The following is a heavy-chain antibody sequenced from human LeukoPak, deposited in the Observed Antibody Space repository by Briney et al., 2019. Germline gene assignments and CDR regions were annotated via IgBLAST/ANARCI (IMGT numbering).Heavy chain of an antibody. V-gene: IGHV3-20*04. J-gene: IGHJ4*02. D-gene: IGHD5-18*01. Sequence: GGSLRLSCAASGFTFDDYGMSWVRQAPGKGLEWVSGINWNGGSTGYADSVKGRFSISRDNAKNSLYMQMNSLRAEDTALYYCARDNSYGYDYWGQGILVTVSS. CDR2: INWNGGST. CDR3: ARDNSYGYDY. CDR1: GFTFDDYG.